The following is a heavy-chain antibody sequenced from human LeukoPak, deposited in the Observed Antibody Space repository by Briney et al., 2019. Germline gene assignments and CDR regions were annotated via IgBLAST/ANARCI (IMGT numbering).Heavy chain of an antibody. J-gene: IGHJ4*02. CDR2: INSDGSST. CDR3: ARQAYQYYDFRSGYHDY. CDR1: GFTFSSYW. Sequence: PGGSLRLSCAASGFTFSSYWMHWVRQAPGKGLVWVSRINSDGSSTSYADSVKGRFTISRDNAKNTLYLQMNSLRAEDTAVYYCARQAYQYYDFRSGYHDYWGQGTLVTVSS. V-gene: IGHV3-74*01. D-gene: IGHD3-3*01.